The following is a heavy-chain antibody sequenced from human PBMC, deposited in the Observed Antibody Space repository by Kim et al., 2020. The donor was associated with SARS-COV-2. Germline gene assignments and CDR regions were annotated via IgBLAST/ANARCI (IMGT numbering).Heavy chain of an antibody. CDR2: IYYSGST. V-gene: IGHV4-39*01. CDR3: ARGGHGFDY. Sequence: SETLSLTCTVSGGSISSSSYYWGWIRQPPGKGLEWIGSIYYSGSTYYNPSLKSRVTISVDTSKNQFSLKLSSVTAADTAVYYCARGGHGFDYWGQGTLVTVSS. D-gene: IGHD3-16*01. J-gene: IGHJ4*02. CDR1: GGSISSSSYY.